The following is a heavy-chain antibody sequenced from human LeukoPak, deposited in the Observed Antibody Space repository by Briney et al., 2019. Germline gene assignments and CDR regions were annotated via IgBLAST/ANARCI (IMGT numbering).Heavy chain of an antibody. Sequence: PSETLSLTCTVSGGSISSYYWSWIRQSPGKGLEWIGYIYYSGSTNYNPSLKGRVTLSVDTSKNQFSLKLSSVTAADTAVYYCARIVLIPAAPYYYGMDVWGQGTTVTVSS. CDR1: GGSISSYY. J-gene: IGHJ6*02. V-gene: IGHV4-59*08. D-gene: IGHD2-2*01. CDR3: ARIVLIPAAPYYYGMDV. CDR2: IYYSGST.